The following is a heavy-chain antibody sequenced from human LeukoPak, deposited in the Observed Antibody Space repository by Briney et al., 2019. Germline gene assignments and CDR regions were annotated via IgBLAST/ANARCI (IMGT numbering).Heavy chain of an antibody. J-gene: IGHJ3*02. CDR2: ISGSGGST. CDR1: GFTFSSYA. D-gene: IGHD3-22*01. V-gene: IGHV3-23*01. CDR3: AKHIWAYYYDISGLPPLVAFDI. Sequence: GGSLRLSCAASGFTFSSYAMSWVRQAPGKGLEWVSAISGSGGSTYYADSVKGRFTISRDNSKNTLYLQMNSLRADDTAVYYCAKHIWAYYYDISGLPPLVAFDIWGQGTMVTVSS.